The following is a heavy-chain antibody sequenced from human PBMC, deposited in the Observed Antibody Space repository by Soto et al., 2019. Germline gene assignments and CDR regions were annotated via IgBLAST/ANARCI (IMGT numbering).Heavy chain of an antibody. CDR2: INVGNGNT. J-gene: IGHJ4*02. Sequence: ASVKVSCKASGYTFSSHTIHWVRQAPGQRLEWMGWINVGNGNTNYSQKLQGRVTMTTDTSTSTAYMELRSLRSDDTAVYYCARDLYSYGYGIRRTMCYWGQGTLVTVSS. D-gene: IGHD5-18*01. V-gene: IGHV1-3*01. CDR1: GYTFSSHT. CDR3: ARDLYSYGYGIRRTMCY.